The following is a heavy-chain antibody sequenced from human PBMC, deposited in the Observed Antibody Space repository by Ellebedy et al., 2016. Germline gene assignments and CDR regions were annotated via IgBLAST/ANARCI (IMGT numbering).Heavy chain of an antibody. CDR2: ISSSSRTI. CDR3: ARENGIAAGLEYYYYYGMDV. J-gene: IGHJ6*02. CDR1: GFTFSTYS. D-gene: IGHD6-13*01. Sequence: GGSLRLSXAASGFTFSTYSMNWVRQAPGKGLEWVSYISSSSRTIYYADSVKGRFTISRDNSKNTLYLQMNSLRAEDTAVYYCARENGIAAGLEYYYYYGMDVWGQGTTVTVSS. V-gene: IGHV3-48*01.